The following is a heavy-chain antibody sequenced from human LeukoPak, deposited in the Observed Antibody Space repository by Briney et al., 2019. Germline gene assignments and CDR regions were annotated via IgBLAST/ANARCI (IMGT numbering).Heavy chain of an antibody. V-gene: IGHV4-38-2*02. Sequence: SETLSLTCSVSGYSISSGNYWGWIRLPPGKGLQWIGSIYHSGSTYYNPSLKSRVTISVDTSKNQFSLKLSSVTAADTAVYYCAKGGRHVFGEKSFDYWGQGTLVTVSS. CDR1: GYSISSGNY. CDR3: AKGGRHVFGEKSFDY. J-gene: IGHJ4*02. D-gene: IGHD3-16*01. CDR2: IYHSGST.